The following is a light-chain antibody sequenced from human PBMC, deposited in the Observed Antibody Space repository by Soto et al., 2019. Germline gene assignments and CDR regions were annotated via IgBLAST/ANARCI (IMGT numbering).Light chain of an antibody. CDR3: QQYDSSPRT. Sequence: EIVLTQSPGTLSLSAGERATLACRASQSVSSSYLAWYQQKPGQAPRLLIYGASSRATGIPYRFSGSGSGTDFTLNISSLAPEDIAAYYCQQYDSSPRTFGRGTKVEIK. V-gene: IGKV3-20*01. J-gene: IGKJ4*01. CDR2: GAS. CDR1: QSVSSSY.